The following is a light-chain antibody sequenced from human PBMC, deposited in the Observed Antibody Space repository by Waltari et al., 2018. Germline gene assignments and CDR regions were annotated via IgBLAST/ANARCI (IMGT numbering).Light chain of an antibody. CDR1: QSIGTF. Sequence: IMLTQSPDTLSLSPGERATLPCRASQSIGTFFVWYQQKPGQAPRLLMYAASTRATGIPDRFSGSGSGTDFSLIISRLEPEDFAVYYCQHYVRLPVTFGQGTKVEIK. CDR3: QHYVRLPVT. J-gene: IGKJ1*01. V-gene: IGKV3-20*01. CDR2: AAS.